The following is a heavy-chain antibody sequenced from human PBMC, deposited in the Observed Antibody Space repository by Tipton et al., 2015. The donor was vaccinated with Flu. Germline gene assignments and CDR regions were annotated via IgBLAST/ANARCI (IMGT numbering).Heavy chain of an antibody. V-gene: IGHV4-34*01. Sequence: TLSLTCAVYGGSFSGYYWSWIRQPPGKGLEWIGEINHSGSTNYNPSLKSRVTISVDTSKNQFSLKLSSVTAADTAVYYCARGTPYFWSGYRRGYYYYMDVWGKGTTVTVSS. CDR1: GGSFSGYY. CDR2: INHSGST. J-gene: IGHJ6*03. CDR3: ARGTPYFWSGYRRGYYYYMDV. D-gene: IGHD3-3*01.